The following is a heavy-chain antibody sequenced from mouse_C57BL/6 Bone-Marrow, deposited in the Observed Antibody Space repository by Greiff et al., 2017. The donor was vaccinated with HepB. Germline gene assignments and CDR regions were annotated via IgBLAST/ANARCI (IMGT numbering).Heavy chain of an antibody. CDR3: ASPSSGSYWYFDV. J-gene: IGHJ1*03. V-gene: IGHV1-19*01. Sequence: VQLKQSGPALVKPGASVKMSCKASGYTFTDYYMNWVKQSHGKSLEWIGVINPYNGGTSYNQKFKGKATLTVDKSSSTAYMELNSLTSEDSAVYYCASPSSGSYWYFDVWGTGTTVTVSS. CDR1: GYTFTDYY. CDR2: INPYNGGT.